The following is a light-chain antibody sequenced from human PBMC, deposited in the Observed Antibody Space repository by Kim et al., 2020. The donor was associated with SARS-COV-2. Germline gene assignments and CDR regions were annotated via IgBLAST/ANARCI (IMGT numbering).Light chain of an antibody. CDR1: SSDIGGYDF. CDR2: NVD. J-gene: IGLJ1*01. Sequence: QSAPTQPASVSGSPGQSITISCTGTSSDIGGYDFVSWYQHRPGKAPKLIINNVDKRASGVSNRFSGSKSGSTASLTMSGLQAEDEADYYCCSFTVNSLYVFGTGTKVTVL. V-gene: IGLV2-14*03. CDR3: CSFTVNSLYV.